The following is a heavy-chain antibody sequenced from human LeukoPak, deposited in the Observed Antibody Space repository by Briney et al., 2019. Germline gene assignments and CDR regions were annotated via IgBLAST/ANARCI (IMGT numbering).Heavy chain of an antibody. V-gene: IGHV3-11*01. CDR3: AREGGQAVGGKTRYYYYGMDV. J-gene: IGHJ6*02. CDR1: GFTFSDYY. D-gene: IGHD1-26*01. CDR2: ISSSGSTI. Sequence: GGSLRLSCAASGFTFSDYYMSWIRQAPGKGLEWVSYISSSGSTIYYADSVKGRFTISRDNAKNSLYLQMNSLRAEDTAVYYCAREGGQAVGGKTRYYYYGMDVWGQGTTVTVSS.